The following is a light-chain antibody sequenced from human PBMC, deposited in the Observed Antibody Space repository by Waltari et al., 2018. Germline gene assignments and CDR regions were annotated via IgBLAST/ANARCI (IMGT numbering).Light chain of an antibody. CDR1: QSVSVY. CDR2: EAS. Sequence: IVLTQSPATLFLSPGERATFPCRASQSVSVYLAWYQQKPGQAPRLLISEASNRATGIPARFSGSGSGTDFTLTISSLEPEDFAVYFCQQRSNWPLTFGGGTKVEIK. CDR3: QQRSNWPLT. J-gene: IGKJ4*01. V-gene: IGKV3-11*01.